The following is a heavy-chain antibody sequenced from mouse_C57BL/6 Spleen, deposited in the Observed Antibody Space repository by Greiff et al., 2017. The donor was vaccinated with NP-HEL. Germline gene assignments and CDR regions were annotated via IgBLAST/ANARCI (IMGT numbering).Heavy chain of an antibody. J-gene: IGHJ4*01. V-gene: IGHV3-6*01. CDR1: GYSITSGYY. D-gene: IGHD2-3*01. CDR3: AREGYYDYAMDY. Sequence: DVHLVESGPGLVKPSQSLSLTCSVTGYSITSGYYWNWIRQFPGNKLEWMGYISYDGSNNYNPSLKNRISITRDTSKNQFFLKLNSVTTEDTATYDCAREGYYDYAMDYWGQGTSVTVSS. CDR2: ISYDGSN.